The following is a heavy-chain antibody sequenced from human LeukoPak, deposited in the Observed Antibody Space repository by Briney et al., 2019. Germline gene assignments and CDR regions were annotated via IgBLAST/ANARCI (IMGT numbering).Heavy chain of an antibody. V-gene: IGHV3-23*01. CDR3: AKQYYYGSGSYDWAFDI. J-gene: IGHJ3*02. CDR2: ISGSGGST. Sequence: GGSLRLSCAASGFTFGSYAMSWVRQAPGKGLEWVSAISGSGGSTYYADSVKGRFTISRDNSKKTLNLQMNSLRAEDTAVYYCAKQYYYGSGSYDWAFDIWGQGTMVTVSS. CDR1: GFTFGSYA. D-gene: IGHD3-10*01.